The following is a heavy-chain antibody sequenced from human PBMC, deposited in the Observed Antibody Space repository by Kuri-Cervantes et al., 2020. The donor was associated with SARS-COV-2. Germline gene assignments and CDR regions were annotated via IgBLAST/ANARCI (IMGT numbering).Heavy chain of an antibody. CDR1: GFSLSNARMG. CDR2: IFSNDEK. CDR3: ARTQVTIFGVVDAFDI. Sequence: SGPTLVKPTQTLTLTCTVSGFSLSNARMGVSWIRQPPGKALEWLAHIFSNDEKSYSTSLKSRLTISKDTSKSQVVLTMTNMDPVDTATYYCARTQVTIFGVVDAFDIWGQGTMVTVSS. D-gene: IGHD3-3*01. V-gene: IGHV2-26*01. J-gene: IGHJ3*02.